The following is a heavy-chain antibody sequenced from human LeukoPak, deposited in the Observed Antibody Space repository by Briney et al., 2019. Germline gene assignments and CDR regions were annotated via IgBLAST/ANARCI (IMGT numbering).Heavy chain of an antibody. D-gene: IGHD3-22*01. V-gene: IGHV1-46*01. CDR2: ISPSGGST. Sequence: ASVKVSCKAFGYTFTSNYMHWVRQAPGQGPEWMGVISPSGGSTTYAQKFQGRVTLTRDMSTSTDYLELSSLRSEDTAVYYCARDYYDSSGYYVEYFQHWGQGTLVTVSS. J-gene: IGHJ1*01. CDR1: GYTFTSNY. CDR3: ARDYYDSSGYYVEYFQH.